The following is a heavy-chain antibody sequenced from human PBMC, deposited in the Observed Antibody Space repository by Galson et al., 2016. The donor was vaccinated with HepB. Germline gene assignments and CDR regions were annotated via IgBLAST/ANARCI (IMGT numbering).Heavy chain of an antibody. D-gene: IGHD3-3*01. CDR2: ISGSGGST. J-gene: IGHJ3*02. V-gene: IGHV3-23*01. CDR3: AKDIPVSRFLGRPPRGGFDI. CDR1: GFTFSSYA. Sequence: SLRLSCAASGFTFSSYAMNWVSGISGSGGSTYYADSVKGRLTISRDNSKNTLYLQMNSLRAEDTAVYYCAKDIPVSRFLGRPPRGGFDIWGQGTMVTVSS.